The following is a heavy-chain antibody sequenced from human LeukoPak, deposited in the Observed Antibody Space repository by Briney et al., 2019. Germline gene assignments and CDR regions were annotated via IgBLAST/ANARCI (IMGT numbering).Heavy chain of an antibody. J-gene: IGHJ3*02. CDR3: ARDTLEYSNSPDALDI. D-gene: IGHD4-23*01. Sequence: GGSLRLSCAASGFIFSDYSMNWVRQAPGKGLEWVSYIGSSGSTVYYADSVKGRFTISRDNAKNSLYMQMESLRDEDTAIYYCARDTLEYSNSPDALDIWGQGTMVTVSS. CDR1: GFIFSDYS. CDR2: IGSSGSTV. V-gene: IGHV3-48*02.